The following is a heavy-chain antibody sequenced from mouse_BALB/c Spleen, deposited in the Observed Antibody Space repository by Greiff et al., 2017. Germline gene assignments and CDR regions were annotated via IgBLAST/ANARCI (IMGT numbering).Heavy chain of an antibody. J-gene: IGHJ4*01. CDR3: TRGGNYVPYYAMDY. CDR2: IYPGNSDT. D-gene: IGHD2-1*01. Sequence: VHVKQSGTVLARPGASVKMSCKASGYTFTSYWMHWVKQRPGQGLEWIGAIYPGNSDTSYNQKFKGKAKLTAVTSTSTAYMELSSLTNEDSAVYYCTRGGNYVPYYAMDYWGQGTSVTVSS. V-gene: IGHV1-5*01. CDR1: GYTFTSYW.